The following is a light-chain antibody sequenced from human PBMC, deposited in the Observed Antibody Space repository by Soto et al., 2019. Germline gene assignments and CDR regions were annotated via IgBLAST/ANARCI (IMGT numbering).Light chain of an antibody. CDR2: EVS. CDR3: NSYTHRSTLVV. J-gene: IGLJ2*01. V-gene: IGLV2-14*01. CDR1: SSDVGAYNY. Sequence: QSALTQPASVSGSPGQSITISCTGTSSDVGAYNYVSWYQHHPGKAPKLIIYEVSNRPSGVSNRFSGSKYGNTASLTISGLQAEDEADYYCNSYTHRSTLVVFGGGTTLTVL.